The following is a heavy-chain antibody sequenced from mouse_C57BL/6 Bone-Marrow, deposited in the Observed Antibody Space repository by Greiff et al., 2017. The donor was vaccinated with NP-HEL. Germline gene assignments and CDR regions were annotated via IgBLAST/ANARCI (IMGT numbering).Heavy chain of an antibody. D-gene: IGHD1-1*01. V-gene: IGHV1-19*01. CDR1: GYTFTDYY. CDR3: ARSSITTVVAHDFDY. J-gene: IGHJ2*01. CDR2: INPYNGGT. Sequence: VQLQQSGPVLVKPGASVKMSCKASGYTFTDYYMNWVKQSHGKSLEWIGVINPYNGGTSYNQKFKGKATLTVDKSSSTAYMELNSLTSEDSAVYYSARSSITTVVAHDFDYWGQGTTLTVSS.